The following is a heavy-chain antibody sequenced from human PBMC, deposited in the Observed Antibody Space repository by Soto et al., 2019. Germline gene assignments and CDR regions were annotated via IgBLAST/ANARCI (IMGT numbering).Heavy chain of an antibody. Sequence: GGSLRLSCAASGFTFDDYTMHWVRQAPGKGLEWVSLISWDGGSTYYADSVKGRFTISRDNSKNSLYLQMNSLRTEDTALYYCAKSMRSGWYYYYYGMDVWGQGTTVTVSS. CDR1: GFTFDDYT. D-gene: IGHD6-19*01. CDR3: AKSMRSGWYYYYYGMDV. CDR2: ISWDGGST. J-gene: IGHJ6*02. V-gene: IGHV3-43*01.